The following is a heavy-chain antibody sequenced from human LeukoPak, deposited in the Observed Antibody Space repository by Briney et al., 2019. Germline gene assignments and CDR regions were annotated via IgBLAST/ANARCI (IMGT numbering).Heavy chain of an antibody. CDR3: AREIVVVTDTPLAYDAFDI. J-gene: IGHJ3*02. V-gene: IGHV1-46*01. CDR1: GYTFTSYA. D-gene: IGHD2-21*02. Sequence: ASVKVSCKASGYTFTSYAMNWVRQAPGQGLEWMGIINPSGGSTSYAQKFQGRVTMTRDMSTSTVYMELSSLRSEDTAVCYCAREIVVVTDTPLAYDAFDIWGQGTMVTVSS. CDR2: INPSGGST.